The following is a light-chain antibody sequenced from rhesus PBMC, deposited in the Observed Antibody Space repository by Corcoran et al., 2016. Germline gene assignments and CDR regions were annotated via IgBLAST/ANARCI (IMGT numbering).Light chain of an antibody. V-gene: IGKV1-21*01. CDR3: PQYNSAPPLT. CDR2: KAS. J-gene: IGKJ4*01. Sequence: DIQMTQSPSSLSASVGDRVTITCRASQGISSWLAWYQQKPGKAPKLLIYKASRLQSGVPSRFSGSGSGTDFTLTLSSLPPEDFATYYCPQYNSAPPLTFGGGTKVEIK. CDR1: QGISSW.